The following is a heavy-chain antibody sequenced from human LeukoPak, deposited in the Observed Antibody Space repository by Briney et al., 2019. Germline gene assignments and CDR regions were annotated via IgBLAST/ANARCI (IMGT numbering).Heavy chain of an antibody. V-gene: IGHV3-48*04. CDR1: GFIFSSYS. D-gene: IGHD4-23*01. Sequence: GGSLRLSCAASGFIFSSYSMNWVRQAPGKGLEWVSYISSSSSTIYYSDSVKGRFTISRDNAKNSMYLQMNSLRAEDTAVYYCARCGGGNPRWFDPWGQGTLVTVSS. CDR2: ISSSSSTI. CDR3: ARCGGGNPRWFDP. J-gene: IGHJ5*02.